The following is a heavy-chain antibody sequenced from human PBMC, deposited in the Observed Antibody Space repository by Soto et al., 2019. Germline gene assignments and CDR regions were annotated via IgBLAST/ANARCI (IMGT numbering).Heavy chain of an antibody. Sequence: QVQLVQSGAEVKKPGASVKVSCKASGYTFTSYGISWVRQAPGQGLEWMGWISAYNGNTNYAQKRQGRVTMTTDTSTSTAYMELRSLRSDDTAVYYCARVTYYYGSGSYLDFDYWGQGTLVTVSS. J-gene: IGHJ4*02. D-gene: IGHD3-10*01. CDR1: GYTFTSYG. CDR2: ISAYNGNT. V-gene: IGHV1-18*01. CDR3: ARVTYYYGSGSYLDFDY.